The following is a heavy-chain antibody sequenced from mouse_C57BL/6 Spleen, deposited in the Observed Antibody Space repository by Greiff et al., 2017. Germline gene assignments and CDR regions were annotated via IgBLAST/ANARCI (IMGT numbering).Heavy chain of an antibody. V-gene: IGHV3-6*01. J-gene: IGHJ3*01. Sequence: EVHLVESGPGLVKPSQSLSLTCSVTGYSITSGYYWNWIRQFPGNKLEWMGYISYDGSNNYNPSLKNRISITRDTSKNQFFLKLNSVTTEDTATYYCARGGWLRRFAYWGQGTLVTVSA. D-gene: IGHD2-2*01. CDR2: ISYDGSN. CDR1: GYSITSGYY. CDR3: ARGGWLRRFAY.